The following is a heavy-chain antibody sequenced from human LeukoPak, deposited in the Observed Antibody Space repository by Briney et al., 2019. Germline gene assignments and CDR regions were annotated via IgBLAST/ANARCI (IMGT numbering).Heavy chain of an antibody. CDR3: ARVSSSGDYYDN. Sequence: ASVKVSCKASGYTFTGYYMHWVRQAPGQGLEWMGWINTKGGGTNYAQKFQGRVTMTTDTSISTAYMELGGLRYDDTAVYYCARVSSSGDYYDNWGQGTLVTVST. CDR2: INTKGGGT. J-gene: IGHJ4*02. V-gene: IGHV1-2*02. CDR1: GYTFTGYY. D-gene: IGHD3-10*01.